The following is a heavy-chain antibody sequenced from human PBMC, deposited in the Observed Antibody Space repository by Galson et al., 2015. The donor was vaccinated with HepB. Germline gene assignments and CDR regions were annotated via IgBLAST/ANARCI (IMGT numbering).Heavy chain of an antibody. J-gene: IGHJ4*02. CDR2: ISAYNGNT. Sequence: SVKVSCKASGYTFTSYGISWVRQAPGQGLEWMGWISAYNGNTNYAQKLQGRVTMTTDTSTSTAYMELRSLRSDDTAVYYCARDYGHYDILTGYQNTFDYWGQGTLVTVSS. V-gene: IGHV1-18*01. D-gene: IGHD3-9*01. CDR3: ARDYGHYDILTGYQNTFDY. CDR1: GYTFTSYG.